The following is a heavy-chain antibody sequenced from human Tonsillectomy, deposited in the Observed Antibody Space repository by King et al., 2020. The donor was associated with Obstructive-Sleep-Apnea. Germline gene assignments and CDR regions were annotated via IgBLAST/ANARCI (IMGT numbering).Heavy chain of an antibody. CDR2: ITWDGDST. J-gene: IGHJ4*02. Sequence: VQLVESGGVVVQPGGSLRLSCAASGFTFDDYAIHWVRQAPGKGLEWFSLITWDGDSTYYADSVRGRFTISRDNSKNSLYLQMNSLRPEDTALYYCACSSGWYQGPFDHWGQGTLVTVSS. D-gene: IGHD6-19*01. CDR3: ACSSGWYQGPFDH. CDR1: GFTFDDYA. V-gene: IGHV3-43D*03.